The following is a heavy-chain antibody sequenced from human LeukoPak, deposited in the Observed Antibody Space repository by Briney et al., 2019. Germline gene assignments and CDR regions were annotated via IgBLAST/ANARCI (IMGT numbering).Heavy chain of an antibody. CDR2: IYTSGST. CDR3: ARDYYDSSGYYFFVY. Sequence: PSETPSLTCTVSGGSISSYYWSWIRQPAGKGLEWIGRIYTSGSTNYNPSLKSRVTMSVDTSKNQFSLKLSSVTAADTAVYYCARDYYDSSGYYFFVYWGQGTLVTVSS. V-gene: IGHV4-4*07. D-gene: IGHD3-22*01. CDR1: GGSISSYY. J-gene: IGHJ4*02.